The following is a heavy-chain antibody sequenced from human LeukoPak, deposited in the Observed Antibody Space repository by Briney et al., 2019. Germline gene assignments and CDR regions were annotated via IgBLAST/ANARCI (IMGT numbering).Heavy chain of an antibody. CDR1: GGSISSYS. CDR3: ARVNGYGDSKIDY. D-gene: IGHD4-17*01. CDR2: IYYSGST. Sequence: SETLPLTFPVSGGSISSYSGSWIRQPPGKGLEWIGYIYYSGSTNYNPSLKSRVTISVDTSKNQFSLKLSSVTAADTAVYYCARVNGYGDSKIDYWGQGTLVTVSS. V-gene: IGHV4-59*01. J-gene: IGHJ4*02.